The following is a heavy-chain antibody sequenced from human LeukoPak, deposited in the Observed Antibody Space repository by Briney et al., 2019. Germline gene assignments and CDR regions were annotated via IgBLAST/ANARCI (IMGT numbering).Heavy chain of an antibody. J-gene: IGHJ3*02. V-gene: IGHV3-21*01. CDR1: GFTFSSYS. CDR3: ARDRIDYGRFSRAFDI. D-gene: IGHD4-17*01. CDR2: ISSSSSYI. Sequence: GGSLRLSCAASGFTFSSYSMNWVRQAPGKGLEWVSSISSSSSYIYYADSVKGRFTISRDNAKNSLYLQMNSLRAEDTAVYYCARDRIDYGRFSRAFDIWGQGTMATVSS.